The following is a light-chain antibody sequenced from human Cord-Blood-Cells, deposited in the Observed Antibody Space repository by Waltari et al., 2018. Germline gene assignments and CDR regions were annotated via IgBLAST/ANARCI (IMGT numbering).Light chain of an antibody. Sequence: QSALTQPASVSGSPGQSITIPCTGTSSAVGGYNYVSWYQPHPGKAPKLMIYDVSKRPSGVSNRFSGSKSGNTASLTISGLQAEDEADYYCCSYAGSSTWVFGGGTKLTVL. J-gene: IGLJ3*02. CDR1: SSAVGGYNY. CDR2: DVS. V-gene: IGLV2-14*01. CDR3: CSYAGSSTWV.